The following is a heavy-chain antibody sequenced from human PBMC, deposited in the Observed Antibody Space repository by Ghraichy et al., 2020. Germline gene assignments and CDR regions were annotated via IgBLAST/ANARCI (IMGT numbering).Heavy chain of an antibody. D-gene: IGHD5-24*01. Sequence: ASVKVSCKASGNTFAGHHIHWMRQALGQGLEWIGIISPTGDYTKYAQELQGRLTMTRDTSTSTVYMELSSLTSDDTALYYCAILVESPAVPSFDYWGQGTLVTVSS. V-gene: IGHV1-46*01. CDR3: AILVESPAVPSFDY. CDR1: GNTFAGHH. J-gene: IGHJ4*02. CDR2: ISPTGDYT.